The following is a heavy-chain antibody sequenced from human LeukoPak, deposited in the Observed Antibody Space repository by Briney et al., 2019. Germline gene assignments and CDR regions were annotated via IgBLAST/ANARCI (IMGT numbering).Heavy chain of an antibody. Sequence: ASVKVSCKASGYTFTGYYMHWVRQAPGQGLEWMGWINPNSGGTNYAQKFQGWVTMTRDTSISTAYMELSRLRSDDTAVYYCARGRGRYFDWLFEIDYWGQGTLVTVSS. CDR3: ARGRGRYFDWLFEIDY. CDR1: GYTFTGYY. J-gene: IGHJ4*02. D-gene: IGHD3-9*01. V-gene: IGHV1-2*04. CDR2: INPNSGGT.